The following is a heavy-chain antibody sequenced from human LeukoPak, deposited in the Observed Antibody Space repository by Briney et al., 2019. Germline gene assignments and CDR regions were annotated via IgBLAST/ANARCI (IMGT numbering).Heavy chain of an antibody. Sequence: SETLSLTCTVSGGSISSGSYYWSWIRQPAGKGLEWIGRIYTSGSTNYNPSPKSRVTISVDTSKNQFSLKLSSVTAADTAVYYCATCPGIAVPGTLCDAFDIWGRGTMVTVSS. D-gene: IGHD6-13*01. J-gene: IGHJ3*02. CDR3: ATCPGIAVPGTLCDAFDI. CDR2: IYTSGST. V-gene: IGHV4-61*02. CDR1: GGSISSGSYY.